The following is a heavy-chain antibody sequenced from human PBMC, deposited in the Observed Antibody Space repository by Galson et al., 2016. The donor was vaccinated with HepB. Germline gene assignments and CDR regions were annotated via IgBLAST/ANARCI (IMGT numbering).Heavy chain of an antibody. CDR2: IYSGGST. CDR3: ARGGRDTAMEYYYYGMDV. Sequence: SLRLSCAASGFTVSSNYMSWVRQAPGKGLEWVSVIYSGGSTYYADSVKGRFTISRDNSKNTLYLQMNSLRAEDTAVYYCARGGRDTAMEYYYYGMDVWGRGTTVTVS. J-gene: IGHJ6*02. D-gene: IGHD5-18*01. V-gene: IGHV3-66*01. CDR1: GFTVSSNY.